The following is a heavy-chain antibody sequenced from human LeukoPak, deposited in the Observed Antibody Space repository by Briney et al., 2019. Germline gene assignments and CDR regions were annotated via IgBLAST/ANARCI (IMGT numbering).Heavy chain of an antibody. CDR2: INPNSGGT. J-gene: IGHJ5*02. D-gene: IGHD2-21*01. Sequence: ASVKVSCKTSGYSFIDYYMHWVRQAPGQGLERMGWINPNSGGTSSAQKFQGRVTMTRDTSITTVYMEVRWLTSDDTAVYYCARADRLHGGPYLIGPWGQGTLVTVSS. V-gene: IGHV1-2*02. CDR3: ARADRLHGGPYLIGP. CDR1: GYSFIDYY.